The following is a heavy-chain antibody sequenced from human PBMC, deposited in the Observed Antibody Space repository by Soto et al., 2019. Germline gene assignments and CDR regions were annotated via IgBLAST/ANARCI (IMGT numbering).Heavy chain of an antibody. J-gene: IGHJ4*02. CDR3: ARDPASVGYHFDL. CDR1: GFRFSTYG. D-gene: IGHD6-13*01. CDR2: IWFDGSKK. Sequence: QVQLVESGGGVVQPGRSLKLSCAASGFRFSTYGFHWVRQAPGKGPEWVAVIWFDGSKKYYADSVEGRFTISRDNSKNTLFLQMNTLRDEYTAVYYCARDPASVGYHFDLWGQGTLVTVSS. V-gene: IGHV3-33*01.